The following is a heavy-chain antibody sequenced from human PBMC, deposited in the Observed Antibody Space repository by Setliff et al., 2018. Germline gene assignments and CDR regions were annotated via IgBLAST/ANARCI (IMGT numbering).Heavy chain of an antibody. V-gene: IGHV4-31*03. Sequence: PSETLSLTCIVSDDSMNSGAYYWSWIRQHPGQGLEWIGYISYSATTSYNPSLKSRISISMHTSRDQLSLQLTAVTAADTAMYYCVRCDGVYYYYMDVWGKGTTVTVSS. CDR2: ISYSATT. CDR1: DDSMNSGAYY. J-gene: IGHJ6*03. CDR3: VRCDGVYYYYMDV. D-gene: IGHD3-10*01.